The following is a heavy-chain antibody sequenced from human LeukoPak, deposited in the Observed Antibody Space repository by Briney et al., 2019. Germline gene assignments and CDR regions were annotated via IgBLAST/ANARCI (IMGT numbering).Heavy chain of an antibody. J-gene: IGHJ4*02. CDR2: VSYDGGSK. V-gene: IGHV3-30-3*01. Sequence: PGRSLRLSCAASGFAFSSYAMHWVRQGPGKGLEWVALVSYDGGSKYHADSVKGRITISRDNSKNTLHLQMNSLRTEDTAVYYCARVKGGIAAAGNYFDYWGQGTLVTVSS. CDR1: GFAFSSYA. D-gene: IGHD6-13*01. CDR3: ARVKGGIAAAGNYFDY.